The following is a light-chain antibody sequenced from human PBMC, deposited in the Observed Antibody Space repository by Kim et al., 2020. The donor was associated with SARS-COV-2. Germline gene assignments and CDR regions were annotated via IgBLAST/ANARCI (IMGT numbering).Light chain of an antibody. CDR3: QQYGSSPRT. V-gene: IGKV3-20*01. Sequence: SPGERATLSCRASQSVSSSYLAWYRQKPGQAPRVLIYDASSRATGIPDRFSGSGSGTDFTLTISRLEPEDFAVYYCQQYGSSPRTFGQGTKVDIK. CDR2: DAS. CDR1: QSVSSSY. J-gene: IGKJ1*01.